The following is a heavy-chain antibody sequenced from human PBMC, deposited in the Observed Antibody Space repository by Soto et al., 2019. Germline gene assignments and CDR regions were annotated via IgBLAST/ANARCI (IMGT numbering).Heavy chain of an antibody. CDR2: IWYDGSFK. V-gene: IGHV3-33*01. J-gene: IGHJ4*02. CDR1: GFTFSSYG. CDR3: TRASLRRVASSGDH. Sequence: VQLEESGGGVVQPGRSLRLSCAASGFTFSSYGMHWVRQAPGKGLELVAFIWYDGSFKYYADSVKGRFTISRDNSKNTRNLQMDSLRAEDTAVYYCTRASLRRVASSGDHWGQGTLVTVSS. D-gene: IGHD2-15*01.